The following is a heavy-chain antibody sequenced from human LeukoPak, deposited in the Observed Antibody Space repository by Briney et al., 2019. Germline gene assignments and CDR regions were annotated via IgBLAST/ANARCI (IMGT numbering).Heavy chain of an antibody. V-gene: IGHV3-48*02. CDR1: GFTFSGYS. CDR2: ISGSSSTI. J-gene: IGHJ4*02. Sequence: PGGSLRLSCAASGFTFSGYSMNWVRQAPGKGLEWVSYISGSSSTIYHADSVKGRFTISRDNAKNSLYLQMNSLRDEDTAVYYCARGGSGSPYLDYWGQGTLVTVSS. D-gene: IGHD1-26*01. CDR3: ARGGSGSPYLDY.